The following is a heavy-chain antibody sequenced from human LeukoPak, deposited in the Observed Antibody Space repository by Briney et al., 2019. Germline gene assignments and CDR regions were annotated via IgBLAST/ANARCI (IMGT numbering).Heavy chain of an antibody. Sequence: GGSLRLSCVASGFTFRSYGNHWVRQAPGKGLEWLAFIWYDEITKDYADSVKGRFTISRDNSKNTLYVQMNSLRADDTAVYYCAKDSSDYYFDYWGQGTLVTVSS. CDR1: GFTFRSYG. CDR2: IWYDEITK. D-gene: IGHD3-22*01. J-gene: IGHJ4*02. V-gene: IGHV3-30*02. CDR3: AKDSSDYYFDY.